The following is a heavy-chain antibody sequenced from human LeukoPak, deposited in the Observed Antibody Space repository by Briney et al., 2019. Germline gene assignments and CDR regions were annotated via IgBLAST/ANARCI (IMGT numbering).Heavy chain of an antibody. D-gene: IGHD1-26*01. J-gene: IGHJ4*02. CDR2: IRSEAYGGTT. CDR3: SRHSGSYYEFDY. Sequence: GGSLRLSCTASGFTFGEYAMNWFRQAPGKGLEWVGFIRSEAYGGTTEFAASVKGRLSISREDSKSIAYLQMNSLKTDDTAMYYCSRHSGSYYEFDYWGQGTLVTVSS. V-gene: IGHV3-49*03. CDR1: GFTFGEYA.